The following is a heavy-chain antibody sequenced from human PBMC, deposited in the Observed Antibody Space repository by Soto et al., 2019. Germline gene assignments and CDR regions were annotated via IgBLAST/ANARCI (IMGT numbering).Heavy chain of an antibody. CDR1: GYTFTSYG. CDR2: INVYNGHT. J-gene: IGHJ5*02. Sequence: GASVKVSCKASGYTFTSYGISWVRQAPGQGLEWMGWINVYNGHTNYAQKLQGRVTMTTDTSTSTAYMDLRSLISDDTAVYYCARLHSSSGRYNWFDPWGQGTLVTSPQ. CDR3: ARLHSSSGRYNWFDP. D-gene: IGHD6-13*01. V-gene: IGHV1-18*01.